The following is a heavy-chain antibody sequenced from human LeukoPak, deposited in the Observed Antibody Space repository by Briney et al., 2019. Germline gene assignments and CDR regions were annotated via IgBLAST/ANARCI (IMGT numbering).Heavy chain of an antibody. V-gene: IGHV4-38-2*02. CDR2: IYHSGST. CDR3: AGCSSTSLDV. D-gene: IGHD2-2*01. Sequence: SETLSLTCTVYGYSISSGYYWGWIRQPPGKGLEWIGSIYHSGSTYYNPSLKSRVTISVDTSKNQFSLKLSSVTAADTAVYYCAGCSSTSLDVWGKGTTVTVSS. J-gene: IGHJ6*04. CDR1: GYSISSGYY.